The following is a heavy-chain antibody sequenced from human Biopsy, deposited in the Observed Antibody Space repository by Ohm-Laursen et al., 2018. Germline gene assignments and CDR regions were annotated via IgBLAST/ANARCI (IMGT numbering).Heavy chain of an antibody. CDR3: ARATNSTGWPYYYFYGMGV. Sequence: SDTLSLTCAASGGSISSDYWSWIRQTPGKGLAWIGYIYYSGSTNYNPSLKSRVAISVDTSKNQFSLRLNSVTAADTAVYYCARATNSTGWPYYYFYGMGVWGQGTTVTVSS. CDR1: GGSISSDY. V-gene: IGHV4-59*07. CDR2: IYYSGST. D-gene: IGHD2/OR15-2a*01. J-gene: IGHJ6*02.